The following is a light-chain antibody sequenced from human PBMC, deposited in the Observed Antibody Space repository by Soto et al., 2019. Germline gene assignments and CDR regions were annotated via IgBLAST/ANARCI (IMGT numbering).Light chain of an antibody. V-gene: IGKV3-20*01. CDR2: GAS. Sequence: EVVLTQSPGTLSLSPGEGATLSCRASQGVSSAYLAWYQQKPGQAPRLLIYGASTRASDIPDRFSGSGSGADFTLTISRLEPEDSAVYYCQHYGSSRTFGQETKVEIK. CDR1: QGVSSAY. J-gene: IGKJ1*01. CDR3: QHYGSSRT.